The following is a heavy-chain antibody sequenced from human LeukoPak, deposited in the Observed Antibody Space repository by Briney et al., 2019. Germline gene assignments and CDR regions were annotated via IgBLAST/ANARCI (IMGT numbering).Heavy chain of an antibody. Sequence: PSETLSLTCTVSGGSISGDYWSWIRQSPGKALELIGYIYFPGHTNYKPSLRSRVTISGDTSKNVFSLTLNSVTAADTAIYYCARQGGTYFPHFDVWGPGTLVTVSS. CDR2: IYFPGHT. V-gene: IGHV4-59*08. J-gene: IGHJ4*02. CDR3: ARQGGTYFPHFDV. CDR1: GGSISGDY. D-gene: IGHD2/OR15-2a*01.